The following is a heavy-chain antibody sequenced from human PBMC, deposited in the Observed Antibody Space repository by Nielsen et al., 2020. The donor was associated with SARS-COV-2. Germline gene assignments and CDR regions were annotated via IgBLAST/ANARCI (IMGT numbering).Heavy chain of an antibody. V-gene: IGHV3-30*18. J-gene: IGHJ3*02. D-gene: IGHD1-26*01. Sequence: GESLKISCAASGFTFSSYGMHWVRQAPGKGLEWVAVISYDGSNKYYADSVKGRFTISRDNSKNTLYLQMNSLRAEDTAVYYCAKPESGSYYPDALDIWGQGTMVTVSS. CDR3: AKPESGSYYPDALDI. CDR2: ISYDGSNK. CDR1: GFTFSSYG.